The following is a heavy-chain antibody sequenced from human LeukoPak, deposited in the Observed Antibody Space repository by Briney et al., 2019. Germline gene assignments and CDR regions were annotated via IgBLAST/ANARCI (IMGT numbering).Heavy chain of an antibody. CDR1: GFTFSSYE. J-gene: IGHJ4*02. Sequence: GGSLRLSCAASGFTFSSYEMNWVRQAPGKGLEWVSYISSSGSTIYYADSVKGRFTISRDNAKNSLYLQMNSLRAEDTAVYYCARGAPYCSGGSCMYYFDYWGQGTLVTVSS. CDR3: ARGAPYCSGGSCMYYFDY. V-gene: IGHV3-48*03. CDR2: ISSSGSTI. D-gene: IGHD2-15*01.